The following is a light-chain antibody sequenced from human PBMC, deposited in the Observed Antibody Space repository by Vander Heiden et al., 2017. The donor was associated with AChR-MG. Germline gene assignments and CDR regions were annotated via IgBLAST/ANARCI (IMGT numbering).Light chain of an antibody. J-gene: IGLJ3*02. V-gene: IGLV1-40*01. Sequence: QSVLTQPPSVSGSPGPRVTISCTGSSSNIGAGYDFHWYQHLPRTAPKLLIYGNTTRPSGVPDRFSGSKSGTSASLAITGLQAEDEADYHCQSYDTTLSAWVFGGGTKLTVL. CDR3: QSYDTTLSAWV. CDR1: SSNIGAGYD. CDR2: GNT.